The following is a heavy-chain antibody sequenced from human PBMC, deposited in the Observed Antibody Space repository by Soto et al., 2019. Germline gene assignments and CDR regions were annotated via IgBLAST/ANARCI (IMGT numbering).Heavy chain of an antibody. CDR2: INPKGGST. D-gene: IGHD2-21*01. J-gene: IGHJ4*02. CDR1: GYIFTNYY. CDR3: ARGLYSGDK. V-gene: IGHV1-46*01. Sequence: QVRLVQSGAEVKKPGASVKVSCKASGYIFTNYYIHWVRQAPGQGLEWMAIINPKGGSTNCAQEFKGRITLTRDTSTSTVYMDLSSLTSADTAVYYCARGLYSGDKWGQGTLVTVSS.